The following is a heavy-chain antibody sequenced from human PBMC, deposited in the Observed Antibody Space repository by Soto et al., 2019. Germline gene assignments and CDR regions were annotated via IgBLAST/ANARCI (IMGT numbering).Heavy chain of an antibody. Sequence: ASVKVSCKASGYAFTSYGISWVRQAPGQGLEWMGWISAYNGNTNYAQKLRGRVTMTTDTSTSTAYMELRSLRSDDTAVYYCARADELRLCDYWGQGTLVTVSS. V-gene: IGHV1-18*01. CDR2: ISAYNGNT. CDR3: ARADELRLCDY. J-gene: IGHJ4*02. CDR1: GYAFTSYG. D-gene: IGHD5-12*01.